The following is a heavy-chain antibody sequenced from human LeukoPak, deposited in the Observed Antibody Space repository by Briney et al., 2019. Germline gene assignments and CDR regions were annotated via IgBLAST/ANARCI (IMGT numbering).Heavy chain of an antibody. CDR1: GYTLTELS. D-gene: IGHD6-19*01. Sequence: ASVKVSCKVSGYTLTELSMHRVRQAPGKGLEWMGGFDPEDGETIYAQKFQGRVTMTEDTSTDTAYMELSSLRSEDTAVYYCATDIAVAGHLDAFDIWGQGTMVTVSS. J-gene: IGHJ3*02. CDR3: ATDIAVAGHLDAFDI. V-gene: IGHV1-24*01. CDR2: FDPEDGET.